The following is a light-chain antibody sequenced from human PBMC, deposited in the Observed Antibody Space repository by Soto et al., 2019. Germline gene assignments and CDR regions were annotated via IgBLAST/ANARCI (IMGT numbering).Light chain of an antibody. Sequence: EIVLTQSPGTPSLSPGERATLSCRASQSVSSNYLAWYQQKPGQAPRLLIFGASSRASGIPDRFSGSGSGTDFTLTIGRLEPEDFAVYYCQQYGRSPATFGQGTKVDIK. CDR3: QQYGRSPAT. J-gene: IGKJ1*01. V-gene: IGKV3-20*01. CDR2: GAS. CDR1: QSVSSNY.